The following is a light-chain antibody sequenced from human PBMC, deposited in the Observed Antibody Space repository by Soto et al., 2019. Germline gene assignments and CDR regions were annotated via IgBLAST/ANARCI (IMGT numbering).Light chain of an antibody. CDR1: SSDVGGYNY. Sequence: QSALTQPASVSGSPGQSIAISCTGTSSDVGGYNYVSWYQHHPGKAPKLMIYAVSSRPSGVSDRFSGSKSGSTAYLTISGLQAEDESYYYCAGDKSSTTYVYGTATKPTV. V-gene: IGLV2-14*01. CDR3: AGDKSSTTYV. CDR2: AVS. J-gene: IGLJ1*01.